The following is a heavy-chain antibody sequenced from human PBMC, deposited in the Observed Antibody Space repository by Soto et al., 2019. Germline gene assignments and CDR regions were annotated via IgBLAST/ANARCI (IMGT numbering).Heavy chain of an antibody. CDR3: ARNKDRQQLGGNYYYIMDV. CDR1: GGTFRTSA. Sequence: QVQLVQSGAEVKKPGSSVKVSCKTSGGTFRTSAISWVRQAPGQGLEWMGGIMPVFPPPDYAQKFQGRVTINADESTSTAYMELSSLRSADTAVYYCARNKDRQQLGGNYYYIMDVWGQGTTVTVSS. CDR2: IMPVFPPP. V-gene: IGHV1-69*12. D-gene: IGHD3-3*02. J-gene: IGHJ6*01.